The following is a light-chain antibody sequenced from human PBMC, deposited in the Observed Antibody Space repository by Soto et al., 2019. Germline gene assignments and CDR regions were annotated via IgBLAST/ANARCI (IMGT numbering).Light chain of an antibody. Sequence: QSVLTQPPSVSGAPGQRVTTSCTGSNSNFGAGYDVHWYQQLPGTAPKLLIYGNNNRPSGVPDRFSGSKSGTSASLAITGLQAEDEADYYCQSYDSSLSGYVFGTGTKVTVL. CDR2: GNN. CDR1: NSNFGAGYD. CDR3: QSYDSSLSGYV. J-gene: IGLJ1*01. V-gene: IGLV1-40*01.